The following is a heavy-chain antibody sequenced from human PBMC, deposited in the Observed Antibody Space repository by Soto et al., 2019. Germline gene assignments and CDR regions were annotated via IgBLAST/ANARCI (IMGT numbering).Heavy chain of an antibody. Sequence: GGSLRLSCAASGFTFSSYAMSWVRQAPGKGLEWVSAISGSGGSTYYADSVKGRFTISRDNSKNTLYLQMNSLRAEDTAVYYCAKDHVRYSSGWYYGYWGQGTLVTVSS. D-gene: IGHD6-19*01. J-gene: IGHJ4*02. CDR3: AKDHVRYSSGWYYGY. V-gene: IGHV3-23*01. CDR1: GFTFSSYA. CDR2: ISGSGGST.